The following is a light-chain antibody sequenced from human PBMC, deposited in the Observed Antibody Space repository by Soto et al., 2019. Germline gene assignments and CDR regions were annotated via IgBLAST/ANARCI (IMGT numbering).Light chain of an antibody. J-gene: IGLJ1*01. Sequence: QSVLTQPPSVSAAPGQKVTISCSGSSSNIGGNSVSWYQQLPGTAPKLLIYDDNKRPSGIPDRFSGYKSGTSATLGITGFQTGDEADYYCGSWDSSLSAHVFGTGTKVTVL. CDR3: GSWDSSLSAHV. CDR2: DDN. V-gene: IGLV1-51*01. CDR1: SSNIGGNS.